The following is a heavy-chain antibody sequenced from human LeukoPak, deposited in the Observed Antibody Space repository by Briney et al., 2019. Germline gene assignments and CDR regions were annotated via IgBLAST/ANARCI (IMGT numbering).Heavy chain of an antibody. CDR1: GFTFSSYA. J-gene: IGHJ5*01. D-gene: IGHD6-13*01. CDR2: ISGSGGNT. Sequence: GGSLRLSCAASGFTFSSYAMSWVRQAPGKGLEWVSAISGSGGNTYYADSVQGRFTISRDKSKDTLYLQMNSMRAEDTAVYFCAKDYRFAIAAPGRQFNWFDSWGQGTLVTLSS. CDR3: AKDYRFAIAAPGRQFNWFDS. V-gene: IGHV3-23*01.